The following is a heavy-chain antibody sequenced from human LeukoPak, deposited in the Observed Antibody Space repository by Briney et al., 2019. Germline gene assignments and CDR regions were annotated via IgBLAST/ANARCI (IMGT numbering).Heavy chain of an antibody. CDR2: ISGSGGST. CDR1: GFTFSSYA. V-gene: IGHV3-23*01. CDR3: AKGGSRITIFGVVLMDV. Sequence: GGSLRLSCAASGFTFSSYAMSWVRQAPGKGLEWVSAISGSGGSTYYADSVKGRFTISRDNSKNTLYLQMNSLRAEDTAVYYCAKGGSRITIFGVVLMDVWGQGITVTVSS. J-gene: IGHJ6*02. D-gene: IGHD3-3*01.